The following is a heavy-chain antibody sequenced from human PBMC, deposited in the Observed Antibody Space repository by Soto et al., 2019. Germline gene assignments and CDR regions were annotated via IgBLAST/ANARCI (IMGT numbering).Heavy chain of an antibody. CDR3: AISSGYADWFDP. V-gene: IGHV4-31*03. D-gene: IGHD3-22*01. CDR1: GGSISSGVYY. CDR2: IYYSGST. Sequence: PSETLSLTCTVSGGSISSGVYYWSWIRQHPGKGLEWIGYIYYSGSTYYNPSLKSRVTISVDTSKNQFSLKLRSVAAADTAVYYCAISSGYADWFDPWGQGTLVTVSS. J-gene: IGHJ5*02.